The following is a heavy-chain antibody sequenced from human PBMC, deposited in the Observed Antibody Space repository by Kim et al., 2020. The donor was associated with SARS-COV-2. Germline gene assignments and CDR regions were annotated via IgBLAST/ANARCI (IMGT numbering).Heavy chain of an antibody. V-gene: IGHV7-4-1*02. Sequence: APGQGLEWMGWLHTHTGTPTCARGFTGRFFFCLDTSVSTAYLQISSLKAEATAVYYCAISIAVAATGYWGQGTLVTVSP. D-gene: IGHD6-19*01. CDR3: AISIAVAATGY. J-gene: IGHJ4*02. CDR2: LHTHTGTP.